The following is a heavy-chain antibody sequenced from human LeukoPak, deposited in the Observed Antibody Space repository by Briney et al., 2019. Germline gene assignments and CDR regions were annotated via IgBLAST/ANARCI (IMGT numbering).Heavy chain of an antibody. V-gene: IGHV4-59*12. CDR3: ARDRIVVVD. J-gene: IGHJ4*02. CDR2: IYYSGST. CDR1: GGSISSYY. D-gene: IGHD3-22*01. Sequence: SETLSLTCTVSGGSISSYYWSWIRQPPGKGLEWIGYIYYSGSTNYNPSLKSRVTISVDTSKNQFSLKLSSVTAADTAVYYCARDRIVVVDWGQGTLVTVSS.